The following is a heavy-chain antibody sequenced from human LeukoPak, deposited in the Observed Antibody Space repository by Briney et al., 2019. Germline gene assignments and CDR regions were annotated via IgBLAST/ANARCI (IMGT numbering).Heavy chain of an antibody. D-gene: IGHD6-6*01. Sequence: ASVKVSCKASGYTFTSYYMHWVRQAPGQGLEWMGIINPSGGSTSYAQKFQGRVTMTRDTSISTAYMELSRLRSDDTAVYYCARGSLVSIAARPVVPVFLPFDPWGQGTLVTVSS. CDR1: GYTFTSYY. CDR3: ARGSLVSIAARPVVPVFLPFDP. J-gene: IGHJ5*02. CDR2: INPSGGST. V-gene: IGHV1-46*01.